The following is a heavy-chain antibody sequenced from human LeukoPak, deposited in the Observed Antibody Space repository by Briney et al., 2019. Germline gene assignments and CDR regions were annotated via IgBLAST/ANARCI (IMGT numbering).Heavy chain of an antibody. CDR2: IIPIFGTA. CDR1: GGTFSSYA. J-gene: IGHJ5*02. CDR3: ARGQGSDNWFDP. Sequence: SVKVSCKASGGTFSSYAISWVRQAPGQGLEWMGRIIPIFGTANYAQKFQGRVTITTDESTSAAYMELSSLRSEDTAVYYCARGQGSDNWFDPWGQGTLVTVSS. V-gene: IGHV1-69*05.